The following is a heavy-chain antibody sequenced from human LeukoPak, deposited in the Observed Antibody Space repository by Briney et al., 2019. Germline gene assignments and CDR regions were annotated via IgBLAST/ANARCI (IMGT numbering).Heavy chain of an antibody. CDR3: ARDMEDIVVVPAAMRTGGWFDP. CDR2: IYYSGST. V-gene: IGHV4-39*07. J-gene: IGHJ5*02. D-gene: IGHD2-2*01. CDR1: GGSISSSSYY. Sequence: SETLSLTCTVSGGSISSSSYYWGWIRQPPGKGLEWIGSIYYSGSTYYNPSLKSRVTISVDTSKNQFSLKLSSVTAADTAAYYCARDMEDIVVVPAAMRTGGWFDPWGQGTLVTVSS.